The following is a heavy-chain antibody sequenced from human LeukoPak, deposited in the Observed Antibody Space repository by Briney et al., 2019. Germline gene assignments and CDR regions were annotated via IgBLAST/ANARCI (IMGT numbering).Heavy chain of an antibody. V-gene: IGHV6-1*01. CDR3: ARRLTQYDCFDP. Sequence: SQTLSLTCAISGDSFSSNSVTWNWIRQSPSRGLEWLGWTYYRSTWYNDYAVSVRGRMTVNPDTSKNQFSLHLNSVTPEDTAVYYCARRLTQYDCFDPWGQGILVTVSS. J-gene: IGHJ5*02. CDR1: GDSFSSNSVT. CDR2: TYYRSTWYN. D-gene: IGHD2-2*01.